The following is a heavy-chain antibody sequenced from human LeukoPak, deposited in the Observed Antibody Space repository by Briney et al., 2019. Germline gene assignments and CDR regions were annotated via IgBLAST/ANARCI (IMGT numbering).Heavy chain of an antibody. CDR1: GYTFSRHG. Sequence: GGSLRLSCAASGYTFSRHGMNWVRQAPGKGQEWVSGISPSGDITYFADSVKGPFTISRDNTKNTLYLQMNSLSAEDTAVYYCHLGHDFWRYYYYYMDVWGKGTTVTVSS. D-gene: IGHD3-3*01. J-gene: IGHJ6*03. CDR3: HLGHDFWRYYYYYMDV. V-gene: IGHV3-23*01. CDR2: ISPSGDIT.